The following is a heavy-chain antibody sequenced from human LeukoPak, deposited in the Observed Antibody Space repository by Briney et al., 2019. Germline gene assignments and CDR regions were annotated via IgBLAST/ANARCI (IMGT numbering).Heavy chain of an antibody. CDR1: GGSISGYY. CDR3: ARVQGGIAAAGIDY. D-gene: IGHD6-13*01. CDR2: SHYTGST. J-gene: IGHJ4*02. V-gene: IGHV4-59*08. Sequence: SETLSLTCTVSGGSISGYYWSWIRQPPGKGLEWIGYSHYTGSTNYNPSLKSRVTISVDTSKNQFSLRLSSVTAADTAVYYRARVQGGIAAAGIDYWGQGTLVTVSS.